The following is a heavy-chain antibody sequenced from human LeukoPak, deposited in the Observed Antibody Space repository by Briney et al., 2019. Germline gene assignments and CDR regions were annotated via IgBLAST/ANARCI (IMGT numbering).Heavy chain of an antibody. CDR1: GYTFTGYY. D-gene: IGHD3-22*01. CDR3: ASNYYDSSGYTDY. CDR2: INPNSGGT. J-gene: IGHJ4*02. V-gene: IGHV1-2*02. Sequence: GASVKVSCKASGYTFTGYYMHWVRQAPGQGLEWMGWINPNSGGTNYAQKFQGRVTMTRDTSISTAYMELSRLRSDDTAVYHCASNYYDSSGYTDYWGQGTLVTVSS.